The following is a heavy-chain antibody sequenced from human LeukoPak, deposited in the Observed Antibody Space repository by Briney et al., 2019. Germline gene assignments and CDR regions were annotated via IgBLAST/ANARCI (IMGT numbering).Heavy chain of an antibody. J-gene: IGHJ4*02. V-gene: IGHV4-34*01. D-gene: IGHD3-3*01. CDR1: GGSFSGYY. CDR3: ASWRGCYFDY. Sequence: SETLSLTCAVYGGSFSGYYWSWIRQPPGKGLEWIGEINHSGSTNYNPSLKSRVTISVDTSKNQFSLKLSSVTAADSAVYYCASWRGCYFDYWGPGTLVTVSS. CDR2: INHSGST.